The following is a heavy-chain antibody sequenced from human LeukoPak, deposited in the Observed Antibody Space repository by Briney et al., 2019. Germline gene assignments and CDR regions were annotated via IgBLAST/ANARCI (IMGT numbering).Heavy chain of an antibody. V-gene: IGHV3-23*01. Sequence: GGSLRLSCAASGFTFSSYAMSWVRQAPGKGLEWVSAISGSGGSTYYADSVKGRFTISRDNSKNTLYLQMNSLRAEDTAVYYCAKDGRMITFGGVMASDDYYYYYMDVWGKGTTVTVSS. CDR2: ISGSGGST. CDR3: AKDGRMITFGGVMASDDYYYYYMDV. CDR1: GFTFSSYA. J-gene: IGHJ6*03. D-gene: IGHD3-16*01.